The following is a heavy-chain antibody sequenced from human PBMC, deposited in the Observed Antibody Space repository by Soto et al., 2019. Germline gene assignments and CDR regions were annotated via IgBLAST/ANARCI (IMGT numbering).Heavy chain of an antibody. J-gene: IGHJ4*02. D-gene: IGHD4-17*01. CDR3: AREHADFYGDRDFDY. Sequence: QVQLVESGGGVVQPGRSLRLSCAASGFTFSDYYMSWIRQAPGKGLEWVSYISSSGSTIYYADSVKGRFTISRDNAKNSLYLQMNSLRAEDTAVYYCAREHADFYGDRDFDYWGQGTLVTVSS. CDR1: GFTFSDYY. V-gene: IGHV3-11*01. CDR2: ISSSGSTI.